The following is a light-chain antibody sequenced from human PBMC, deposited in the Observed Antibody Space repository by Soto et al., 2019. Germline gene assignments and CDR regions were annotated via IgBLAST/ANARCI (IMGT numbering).Light chain of an antibody. CDR2: EVS. Sequence: QSLLTQPASVSLYPGQSITISCTGRSSDVDAYNYVSWYQQHPGKAPKFMIYEVSNRPSGVSNRFSGSKSGNTASLTVSGLQAEDEADYYCSSYTTSNTYVFGTGTKVTVL. V-gene: IGLV2-14*01. CDR3: SSYTTSNTYV. CDR1: SSDVDAYNY. J-gene: IGLJ1*01.